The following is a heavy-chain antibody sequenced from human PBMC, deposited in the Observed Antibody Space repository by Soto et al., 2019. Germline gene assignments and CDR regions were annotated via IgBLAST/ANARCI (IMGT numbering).Heavy chain of an antibody. CDR3: ARRVVRVDRILDF. V-gene: IGHV1-2*02. J-gene: IGHJ4*01. D-gene: IGHD2-21*01. CDR1: GYTPSAYY. CDR2: ISPDSGRT. Sequence: AALKITCKASGYTPSAYYIDWVRLPPGRGLEWMGWISPDSGRTASSKQWQGRVAITSATSSSTTYLELSPLKYDDTASYYCARRVVRVDRILDFWGHGTQVTASS.